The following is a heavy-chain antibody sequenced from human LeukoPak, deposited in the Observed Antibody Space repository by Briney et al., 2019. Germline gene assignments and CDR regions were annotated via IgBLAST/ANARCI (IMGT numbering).Heavy chain of an antibody. V-gene: IGHV3-23*01. CDR2: ISGSGGST. CDR3: AKDLGIGGSYYDY. J-gene: IGHJ4*02. Sequence: GGSLRLSCAASGLTLSAYALVWVRQAPGKGLEWVSAISGSGGSTYYADSVKGRFTISRDNSKNTLYLQMNSLRAEDTAVYYCAKDLGIGGSYYDYWGQGTLVTVSS. D-gene: IGHD1-26*01. CDR1: GLTLSAYA.